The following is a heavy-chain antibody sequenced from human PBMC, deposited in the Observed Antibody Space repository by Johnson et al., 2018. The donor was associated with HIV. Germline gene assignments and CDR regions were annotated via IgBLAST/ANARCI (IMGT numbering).Heavy chain of an antibody. J-gene: IGHJ3*02. D-gene: IGHD3-16*02. CDR1: GFTFSSYA. Sequence: QVQLVESGGGVVRPGGSLRLSCAASGFTFSSYAMHWVRQAPGKGLEWVAVISYDGSNKYYADSVKGRFTISRDNSKNTLYLQMNSLRAEDTAVYYCAREARGLWRLRLGELSFLPNLHAFDIWGRGTRVTVSS. V-gene: IGHV3-30*04. CDR3: AREARGLWRLRLGELSFLPNLHAFDI. CDR2: ISYDGSNK.